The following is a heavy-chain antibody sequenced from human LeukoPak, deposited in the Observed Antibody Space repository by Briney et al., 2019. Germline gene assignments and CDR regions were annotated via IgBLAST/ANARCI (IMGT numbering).Heavy chain of an antibody. CDR1: GYTFTSYY. D-gene: IGHD3-3*01. CDR2: INPSGGST. CDR3: ARAHDFWGYPRERGAYYYYYYMDV. V-gene: IGHV1-46*01. J-gene: IGHJ6*03. Sequence: ASVKVSCKASGYTFTSYYMHWVRQAPGQGLEWMGIINPSGGSTSYAQKFQGRVTMTRDMSTSTVYMELSSLRSEDTAVYYCARAHDFWGYPRERGAYYYYYYMDVWGKGTTVTVSS.